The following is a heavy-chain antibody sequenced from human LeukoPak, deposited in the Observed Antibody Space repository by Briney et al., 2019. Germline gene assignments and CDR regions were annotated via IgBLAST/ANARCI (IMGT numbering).Heavy chain of an antibody. CDR1: GYTFTGYS. CDR2: INPNSGGT. CDR3: ARDPDMPSYGFVSWIDP. J-gene: IGHJ5*02. Sequence: ASVKVSCKASGYTFTGYSMHWVRQAPGQGLEWMGWINPNSGGTNYAQKFQGRVTMTRDTSISTAYMELSRLRSDDTAVYYCARDPDMPSYGFVSWIDPWGQGTLVTVSS. D-gene: IGHD5-18*01. V-gene: IGHV1-2*02.